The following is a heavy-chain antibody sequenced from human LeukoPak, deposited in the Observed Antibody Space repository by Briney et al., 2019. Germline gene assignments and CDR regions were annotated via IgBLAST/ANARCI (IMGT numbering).Heavy chain of an antibody. CDR3: ARSGQQLLFAFDI. CDR1: GASISSSTYY. CDR2: IDHSGST. Sequence: SETLSLTCTVSGASISSSTYYWGVIRQPPGKGREWIGSIDHSGSTYYNPSLKSRVTISVDTSNNHFSLKLNSVTAADTAVYYCARSGQQLLFAFDIWGQGTMVTVSS. V-gene: IGHV4-39*02. D-gene: IGHD6-13*01. J-gene: IGHJ3*02.